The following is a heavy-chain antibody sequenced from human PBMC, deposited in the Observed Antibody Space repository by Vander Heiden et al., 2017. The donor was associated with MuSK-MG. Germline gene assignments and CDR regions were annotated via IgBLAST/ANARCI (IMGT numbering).Heavy chain of an antibody. CDR2: IIPIFGTA. D-gene: IGHD3-10*01. Sequence: QVQPVQSGAEVKKPGSSVKVSCNASGGTFSSYAISWVRQAPGQGLEWMGGIIPIFGTANYAQKCQGRVTITADESTSTAYMELSSLRSEDTAVYYCARGIPTMVRGEDYFDYWGQGTLVTVSS. CDR1: GGTFSSYA. CDR3: ARGIPTMVRGEDYFDY. V-gene: IGHV1-69*01. J-gene: IGHJ4*02.